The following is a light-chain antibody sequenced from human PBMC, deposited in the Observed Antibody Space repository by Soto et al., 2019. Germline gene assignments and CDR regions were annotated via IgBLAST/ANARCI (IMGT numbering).Light chain of an antibody. V-gene: IGKV3-15*01. CDR3: QQYDDWPPT. CDR1: QSVSNK. Sequence: TQSPATVSVCPGERVTLSCRASQSVSNKLAWYQQKPGQAPRLLIYDASGRAGSVPARLSGSGSGTEFTLTISSLQSEDFAVYFCQQYDDWPPTSGQGTKVAIK. CDR2: DAS. J-gene: IGKJ1*01.